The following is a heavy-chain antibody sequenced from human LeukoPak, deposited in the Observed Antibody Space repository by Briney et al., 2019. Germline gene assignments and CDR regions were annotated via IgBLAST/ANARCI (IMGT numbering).Heavy chain of an antibody. J-gene: IGHJ4*02. D-gene: IGHD1-26*01. CDR1: LDSVSTNIAA. V-gene: IGHV6-1*01. CDR3: ARDTGGSYPPFDY. Sequence: SQTLSLTCAISLDSVSTNIAASDWIRHSPSRCLESLGMTYYRSKWYNDYAVYVKSRITINPDTSKNQFSLQLNSVTPEDTAVYYCARDTGGSYPPFDYWGQGTLVTVSS. CDR2: TYYRSKWYN.